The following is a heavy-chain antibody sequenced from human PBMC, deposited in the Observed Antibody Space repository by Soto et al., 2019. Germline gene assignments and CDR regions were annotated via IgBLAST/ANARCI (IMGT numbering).Heavy chain of an antibody. CDR2: IIPIFGTA. CDR3: ARDPGYSSSWYYYYYGMDV. D-gene: IGHD6-13*01. J-gene: IGHJ6*02. CDR1: GGTFSSYA. Sequence: SVKVSCKASGGTFSSYAISWVRQAPGQGLEWMGGIIPIFGTANYAQKFQGRVTITADESTSTAYMELSSLRSEDTAVYYCARDPGYSSSWYYYYYGMDVWGQGTTVTVSS. V-gene: IGHV1-69*13.